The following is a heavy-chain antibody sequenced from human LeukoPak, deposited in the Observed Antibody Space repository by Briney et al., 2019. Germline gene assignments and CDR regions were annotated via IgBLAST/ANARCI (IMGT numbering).Heavy chain of an antibody. Sequence: PSGTLSLTCDVSGGSISSSNWWSWVRQPPGKGLEWIGEIYHGGNTNYNPSLKSRVTISVDKSKNQFSLKLSSVTAADTAVYYCARAPGFWSGYPKGLYYYYYMDVWGKGTTVTVSS. CDR1: GGSISSSNW. V-gene: IGHV4-4*02. CDR3: ARAPGFWSGYPKGLYYYYYMDV. J-gene: IGHJ6*03. D-gene: IGHD3-3*01. CDR2: IYHGGNT.